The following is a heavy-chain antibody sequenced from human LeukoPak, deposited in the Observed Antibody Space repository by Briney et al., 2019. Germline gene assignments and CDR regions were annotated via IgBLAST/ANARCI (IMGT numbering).Heavy chain of an antibody. D-gene: IGHD4-23*01. CDR2: IYYSGST. J-gene: IGHJ4*02. CDR1: GGSISSSSYY. V-gene: IGHV4-39*01. Sequence: SETLSLTCTVSGGSISSSSYYWGWIRQPPGKGLEWIGSIYYSGSTYYNPSLKSRVTISVDTSKNQFSLKLSSVTAADTAVYYRARRGAVVTKEFDYWGQGTLVTVSS. CDR3: ARRGAVVTKEFDY.